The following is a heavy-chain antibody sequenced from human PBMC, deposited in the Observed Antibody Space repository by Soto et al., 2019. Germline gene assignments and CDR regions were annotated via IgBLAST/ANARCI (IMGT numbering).Heavy chain of an antibody. J-gene: IGHJ3*02. CDR1: GFTFSSYA. D-gene: IGHD5-12*01. V-gene: IGHV3-23*01. CDR2: ISGSGGST. Sequence: EVQLLESGGGLVQPGGSLRLSCAASGFTFSSYAMSWVRQAPGKGLEWVSAISGSGGSTYYADSVKGRFTISRDNSKNTLYLQINSLRAEDTAVYYCAKVGPYSGYDYDRYDAFDIWGQGTMVTVSS. CDR3: AKVGPYSGYDYDRYDAFDI.